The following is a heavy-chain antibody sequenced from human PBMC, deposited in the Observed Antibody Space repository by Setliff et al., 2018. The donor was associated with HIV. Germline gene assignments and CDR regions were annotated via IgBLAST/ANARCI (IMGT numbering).Heavy chain of an antibody. Sequence: LRLSCAASGFSFRGYSMNWVRQAPGKGLEWISSIGGTGGDIYYADSVKGRFTISRDNSKNTLYLQMNSLKPEDTTVYYCARSGGDFWSGYPYWFDPWGQGTLVTVSS. V-gene: IGHV3-21*01. CDR3: ARSGGDFWSGYPYWFDP. J-gene: IGHJ5*02. D-gene: IGHD3-3*01. CDR1: GFSFRGYS. CDR2: IGGTGGDI.